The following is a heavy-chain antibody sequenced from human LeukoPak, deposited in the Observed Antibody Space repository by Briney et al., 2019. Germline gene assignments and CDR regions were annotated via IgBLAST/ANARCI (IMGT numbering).Heavy chain of an antibody. CDR3: ARDEAGYYDAFDI. V-gene: IGHV4-30-2*01. J-gene: IGHJ3*02. D-gene: IGHD1-26*01. CDR2: IYHTGDT. CDR1: VGSISSSDYS. Sequence: SETLSLTCAVSVGSISSSDYSWSWIRQPPGKGLEWIGYIYHTGDTSYNPSLRSRVTISVDRSKNQFSLRLRSVTAADTAMYYCARDEAGYYDAFDIWGQGTMVTISS.